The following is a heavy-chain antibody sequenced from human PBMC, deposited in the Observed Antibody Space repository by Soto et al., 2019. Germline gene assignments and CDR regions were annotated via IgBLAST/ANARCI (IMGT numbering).Heavy chain of an antibody. J-gene: IGHJ4*02. CDR3: ATDALSYSTSTFDY. V-gene: IGHV3-15*07. D-gene: IGHD6-6*01. Sequence: GGSLRLSCAASGFSFSNARMNWVRQAPGKGLEWVGRIKSKADGGTADYAAPVKDRFTVSRDDSKNTLYLQMDSLKAEDTAVYYCATDALSYSTSTFDYWGQGTLVTVSS. CDR2: IKSKADGGTA. CDR1: GFSFSNAR.